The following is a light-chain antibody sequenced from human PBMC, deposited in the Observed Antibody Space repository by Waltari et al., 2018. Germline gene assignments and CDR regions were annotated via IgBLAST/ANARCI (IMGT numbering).Light chain of an antibody. CDR1: QSVNSW. Sequence: DIQMTQSPSTLSASVGDRVTITCRASQSVNSWVAWYQQKPRKAPKLLIFKASNLESGVTSRFSGSGSGTEFTLTISSLQPDDFATYHCQQYDSYWTFGQGTKVEIK. CDR2: KAS. CDR3: QQYDSYWT. V-gene: IGKV1-5*03. J-gene: IGKJ1*01.